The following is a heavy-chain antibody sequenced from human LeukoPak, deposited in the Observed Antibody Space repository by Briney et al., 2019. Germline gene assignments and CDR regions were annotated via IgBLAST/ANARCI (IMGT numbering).Heavy chain of an antibody. J-gene: IGHJ4*02. Sequence: PGGSLRLSCAASGFTFSSYAMHWVRQAPGKGLEWVAVISYDGSNKYYADSVKGRFTISRDNSKNTLYLQMNSLRAEDTAVYYCARRYCSSTSCSPWTPPDYWGQGTLVTVSS. V-gene: IGHV3-30-3*01. CDR3: ARRYCSSTSCSPWTPPDY. CDR1: GFTFSSYA. CDR2: ISYDGSNK. D-gene: IGHD2-2*01.